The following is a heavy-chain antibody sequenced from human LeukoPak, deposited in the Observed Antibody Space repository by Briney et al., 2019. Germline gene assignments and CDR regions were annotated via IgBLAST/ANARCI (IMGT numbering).Heavy chain of an antibody. CDR3: ASHNSGWQQTWFDF. Sequence: GASVKVSCKASGYTFSDYYIHWVRQAPGQGLEWMAKVNPSGAGTTFAQKFQGRVTMTSDTSTSTVYMELSSPTSEDTAVYYCASHNSGWQQTWFDFWGQGILVTVSS. J-gene: IGHJ4*02. D-gene: IGHD6-25*01. CDR2: VNPSGAGT. V-gene: IGHV1-46*01. CDR1: GYTFSDYY.